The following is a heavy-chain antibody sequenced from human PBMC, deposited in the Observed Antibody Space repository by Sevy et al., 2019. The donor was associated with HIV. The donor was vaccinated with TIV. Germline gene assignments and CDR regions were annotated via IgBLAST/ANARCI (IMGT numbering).Heavy chain of an antibody. CDR2: IHYSGST. V-gene: IGHV4-39*01. CDR3: ARVSWYSSGWLWFDN. Sequence: SETLSLTCTVSGGSISTNSYYWGWIRQPPGKGLAWIATIHYSGSTYYNPSLKSRVTISVDTSKDEFSLKLTSVTAADTSVYYCARVSWYSSGWLWFDNWGLGTLVTVSS. J-gene: IGHJ5*02. D-gene: IGHD6-25*01. CDR1: GGSISTNSYY.